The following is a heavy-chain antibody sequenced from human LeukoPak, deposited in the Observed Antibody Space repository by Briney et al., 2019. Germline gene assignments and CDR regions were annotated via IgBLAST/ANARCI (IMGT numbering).Heavy chain of an antibody. D-gene: IGHD1-26*01. V-gene: IGHV4-59*08. Sequence: PSETLSLTCTVFGGSISSYYWSRIRQPPGKGLEWIGYIYYSGSTNYNPSLKSRVTISVDTSKNQFSLKLSSVTAADTAVYYCASYPVSGSYYDYWGQGTLVTVSS. CDR1: GGSISSYY. CDR3: ASYPVSGSYYDY. CDR2: IYYSGST. J-gene: IGHJ4*02.